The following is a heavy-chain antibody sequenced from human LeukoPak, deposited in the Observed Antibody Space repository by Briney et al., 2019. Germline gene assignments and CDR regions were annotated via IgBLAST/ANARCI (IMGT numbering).Heavy chain of an antibody. Sequence: SETLSLTCAVSGGSISSRNWWSWVRQPPGKGLEWIGEIYHSGSINYNPSLKSRVTISVDKSKNQLSLRLTSVTAADTAVYYCARDNGAIRAYYYHGMDVWGQGTTVTVSS. J-gene: IGHJ6*02. D-gene: IGHD2-8*01. V-gene: IGHV4-4*02. CDR1: GGSISSRNW. CDR2: IYHSGSI. CDR3: ARDNGAIRAYYYHGMDV.